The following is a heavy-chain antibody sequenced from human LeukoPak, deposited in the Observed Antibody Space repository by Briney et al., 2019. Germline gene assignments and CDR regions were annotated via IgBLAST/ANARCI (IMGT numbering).Heavy chain of an antibody. CDR2: ISGSGGST. J-gene: IGHJ4*02. D-gene: IGHD5-12*01. CDR1: AFTFRSYA. V-gene: IGHV3-23*01. CDR3: AKCGNSGCHLIDS. Sequence: PGGSLRLSCAASAFTFRSYAMSWVRQAGGKGLEWVSAISGSGGSTYYADSVRGRFTISRDNSESTIYLQMDSLRDEDTAIYYCAKCGNSGCHLIDSWGQGTLVTVSS.